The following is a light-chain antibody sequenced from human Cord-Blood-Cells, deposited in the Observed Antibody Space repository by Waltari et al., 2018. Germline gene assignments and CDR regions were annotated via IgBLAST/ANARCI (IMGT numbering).Light chain of an antibody. CDR3: QQRSNWIT. CDR1: QSVSSY. CDR2: DAS. V-gene: IGKV3-11*01. J-gene: IGKJ5*01. Sequence: EIVLTQSPATLSSSPGERATLPCRASQSVSSYLAWYQQKPGQAPRLLIYDASNRATGIPARFSGSGSGTDFTLTISSLEPEDFAVYYCQQRSNWITFGQGTRLEIK.